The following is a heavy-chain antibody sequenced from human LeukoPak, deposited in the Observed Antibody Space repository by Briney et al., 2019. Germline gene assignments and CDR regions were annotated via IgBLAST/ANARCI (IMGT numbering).Heavy chain of an antibody. CDR1: GFTFSTYW. D-gene: IGHD6-13*01. CDR2: IKQDGSEQ. Sequence: PGRSLRLSCAASGFTFSTYWMGWVRQAPGKGLEWVANIKQDGSEQYYVDAVKGRFTISRDNAKNSLYLQMNSLRAEDTAVYFCARGIEAAGSLFNCWGQGTLVTVSS. J-gene: IGHJ4*02. V-gene: IGHV3-7*04. CDR3: ARGIEAAGSLFNC.